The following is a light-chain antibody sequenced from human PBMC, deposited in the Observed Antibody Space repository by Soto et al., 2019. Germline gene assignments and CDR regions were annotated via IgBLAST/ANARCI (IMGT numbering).Light chain of an antibody. V-gene: IGLV2-14*01. Sequence: QSVLTQPASVSGSPGQSIAISCTGTSSDVGGYNYVSWHQQHPGKAPKVLISVVSNRPSGVSNRFSGSKSGNTASLTISGLQAEDEADYYCSSYRSDGTFVFGSGTKVTVL. J-gene: IGLJ1*01. CDR1: SSDVGGYNY. CDR2: VVS. CDR3: SSYRSDGTFV.